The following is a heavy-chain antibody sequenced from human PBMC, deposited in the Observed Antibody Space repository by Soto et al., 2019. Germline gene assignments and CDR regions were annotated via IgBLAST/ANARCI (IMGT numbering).Heavy chain of an antibody. Sequence: QVQLVQSGAEVKKPGSSVRVSCKASGATFTFYSINWVRQAPGLGLEWMGRINPILSMSNYAQRFQGRVTMTADKSTSTAYMELSSLSSEDTAMYYCASSYGSGYRAFDYWGQGALVTVSS. CDR3: ASSYGSGYRAFDY. V-gene: IGHV1-69*02. D-gene: IGHD3-10*01. CDR1: GATFTFYS. J-gene: IGHJ4*02. CDR2: INPILSMS.